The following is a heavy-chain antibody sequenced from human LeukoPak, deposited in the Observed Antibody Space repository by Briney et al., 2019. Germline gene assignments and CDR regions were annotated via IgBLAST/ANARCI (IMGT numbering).Heavy chain of an antibody. CDR3: SVGATGASFDY. V-gene: IGHV3-49*04. J-gene: IGHJ4*02. CDR1: GFTFGDYA. Sequence: GGSLRLSCAGSGFTFGDYAMTWVRQAPGRGLECVGFIRSKAYGGTTEYAASVKGRFTISRDESKNIAYLQMNTLKTEDTAMYYCSVGATGASFDYWGQGTLVTVSP. D-gene: IGHD1-26*01. CDR2: IRSKAYGGTT.